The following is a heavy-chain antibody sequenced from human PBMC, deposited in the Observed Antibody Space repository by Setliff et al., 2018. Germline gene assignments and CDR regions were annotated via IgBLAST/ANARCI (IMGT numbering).Heavy chain of an antibody. CDR1: GFTFGDYY. CDR3: AKGTAYYDTFWYFDV. Sequence: GGSLRLSCAASGFTFGDYYMDWVRQAPGKGLELVGRIRDNLNKYSTEYAASVKGRFAISRDDSNKSVYQQMNSLKTEDTAVYFCAKGTAYYDTFWYFDVWGRGTLVTVSS. D-gene: IGHD3-22*01. J-gene: IGHJ2*01. CDR2: IRDNLNKYST. V-gene: IGHV3-72*01.